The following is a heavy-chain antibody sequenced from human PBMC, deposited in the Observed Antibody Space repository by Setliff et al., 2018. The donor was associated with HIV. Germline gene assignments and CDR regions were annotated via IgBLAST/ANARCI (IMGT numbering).Heavy chain of an antibody. CDR3: ARTVRREFRTNVGDHYYFYMDV. CDR2: VYSNGNT. V-gene: IGHV4-59*12. Sequence: SETLSLTCTVSGGSISSYFWSWIRQTPGKGLEWIGYVYSNGNTDYNPSLKSRVTISVATSKNQCSLKVTSVTAADTAVYYCARTVRREFRTNVGDHYYFYMDVWCKGTTVTVSS. J-gene: IGHJ6*03. D-gene: IGHD3-3*01. CDR1: GGSISSYF.